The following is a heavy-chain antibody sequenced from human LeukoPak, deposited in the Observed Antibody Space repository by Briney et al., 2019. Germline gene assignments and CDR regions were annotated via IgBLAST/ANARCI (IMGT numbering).Heavy chain of an antibody. J-gene: IGHJ6*02. CDR1: RFTFSTYS. CDR3: ARDEGRFLEWLSYGMDV. Sequence: PGGSLRLSCAASRFTFSTYSMNWVRQAPGKGLEWVSSISSSSSYIYYADSVKGRFTISRDNAKNSLYLQMNSLRAEDTAVYYCARDEGRFLEWLSYGMDVWGQGTTVTVSS. CDR2: ISSSSSYI. V-gene: IGHV3-21*01. D-gene: IGHD3-3*01.